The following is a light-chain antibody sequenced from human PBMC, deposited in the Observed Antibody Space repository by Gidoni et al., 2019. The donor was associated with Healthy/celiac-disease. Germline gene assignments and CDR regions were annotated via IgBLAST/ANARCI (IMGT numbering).Light chain of an antibody. J-gene: IGKJ4*01. V-gene: IGKV1-5*03. CDR3: QQYNSYPLT. CDR1: QSISSW. CDR2: KAS. Sequence: DIQMTQSPSTLSASVGDRVTITCRASQSISSWLAWYQQKPGKAPKLRIYKASSLESGVPIRFSGSGSGTEFTLTISSRQPDDFATYYCQQYNSYPLTFGGGTKVEIK.